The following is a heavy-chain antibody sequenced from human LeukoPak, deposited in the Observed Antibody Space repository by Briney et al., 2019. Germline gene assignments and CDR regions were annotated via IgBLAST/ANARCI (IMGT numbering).Heavy chain of an antibody. Sequence: PSETLSLTCTVSGGSISGSIYNWGWIRQPPGKGLEWVSSISSSGISTYYTDSVKGRFTISRDNSKNTLYLQMSSLRAEDTAVHHCTNGGATRASLSYYCGQGTLATVSS. V-gene: IGHV3-23*01. CDR3: TNGGATRASLSYY. D-gene: IGHD2-15*01. J-gene: IGHJ4*02. CDR1: GGSISGSIYN. CDR2: ISSSGIST.